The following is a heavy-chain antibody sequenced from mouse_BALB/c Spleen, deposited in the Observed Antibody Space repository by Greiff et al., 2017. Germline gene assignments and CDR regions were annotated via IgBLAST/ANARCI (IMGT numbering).Heavy chain of an antibody. CDR2: IWGDGST. V-gene: IGHV2-6-7*01. CDR3: AREYSSYAMDY. CDR1: GFSLTGYG. Sequence: QVQLQQSGPGLVAPSQSLSITCTVSGFSLTGYGVNWVRQPPGKGLEWLGMIWGDGSTDYNSALKSRLSISKDNSKSQVFLKMNSLQTDDTARYYCAREYSSYAMDYWGQGTSVTVSS. J-gene: IGHJ4*01.